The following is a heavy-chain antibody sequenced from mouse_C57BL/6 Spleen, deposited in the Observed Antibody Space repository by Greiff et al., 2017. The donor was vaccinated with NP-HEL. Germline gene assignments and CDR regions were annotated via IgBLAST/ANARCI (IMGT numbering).Heavy chain of an antibody. Sequence: VQLQQPGAELVKPGASVKVSCKASGYTFTSYWMHWVKQRPGQGLEWIGSIHPSDSDTNYNQKFKGKATLTVDKSSSTAYMQLSRLTSEASAVYVYAGGSWGYPAWFAYWGQGTLVTVSA. V-gene: IGHV1-74*01. CDR3: AGGSWGYPAWFAY. D-gene: IGHD1-1*02. CDR1: GYTFTSYW. CDR2: IHPSDSDT. J-gene: IGHJ3*01.